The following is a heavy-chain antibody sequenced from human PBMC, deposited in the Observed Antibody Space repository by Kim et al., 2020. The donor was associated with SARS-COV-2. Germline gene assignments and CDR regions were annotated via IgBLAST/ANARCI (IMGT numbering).Heavy chain of an antibody. D-gene: IGHD3-10*01. J-gene: IGHJ4*02. CDR3: AKIYGSGTYNNLFDY. V-gene: IGHV3-23*01. Sequence: GGSLRLSCAASGFTFSSYAMSWVRQAPGKGLEWVSLISASGGSTYYADSVKGRFTISRDNSKNTLYLQMNSLRADDPAVYYCAKIYGSGTYNNLFDYWGQGTLVTVSS. CDR2: ISASGGST. CDR1: GFTFSSYA.